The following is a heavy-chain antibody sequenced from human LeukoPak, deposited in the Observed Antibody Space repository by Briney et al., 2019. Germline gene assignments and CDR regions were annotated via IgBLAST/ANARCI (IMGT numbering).Heavy chain of an antibody. J-gene: IGHJ5*02. V-gene: IGHV4-34*01. CDR3: ARGVFPGIPRKNYFDP. CDR2: VYHLGTT. CDR1: GGSFNSYY. Sequence: SPSETLSLTCAVYGGSFNSYYWTWVRQPPGKGLEWIGEVYHLGTTAYNPSLESRVTISVDTSKNQFSLRLNSVTAADTAVYYCARGVFPGIPRKNYFDPWGQGILVTVSS. D-gene: IGHD1-14*01.